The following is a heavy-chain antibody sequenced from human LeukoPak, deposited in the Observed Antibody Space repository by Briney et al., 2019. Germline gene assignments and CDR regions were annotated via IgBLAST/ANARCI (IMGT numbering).Heavy chain of an antibody. Sequence: PSETLSLTCTVSGGSISSYYWSWIRQPPGKGLEWIGYIYYSGSTNYIPSLKSRVTISVGTSKNQFSLKLSSVTAADTAVYYCARVGGKYDAFDIWGQGTMVTVSS. J-gene: IGHJ3*02. D-gene: IGHD4-23*01. CDR3: ARVGGKYDAFDI. CDR1: GGSISSYY. V-gene: IGHV4-59*01. CDR2: IYYSGST.